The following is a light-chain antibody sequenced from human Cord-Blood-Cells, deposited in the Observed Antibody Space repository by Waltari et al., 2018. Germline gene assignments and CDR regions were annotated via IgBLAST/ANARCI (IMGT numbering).Light chain of an antibody. CDR3: SSYTSSSTYV. CDR2: EVS. J-gene: IGLJ1*01. V-gene: IGLV2-14*01. Sequence: QSALTQPASVSGSPGQSITISCTVTSSDVGGYNYVSWYQQHPGKAPKLMIYEVSKRPSGVSNRFPGSKSGNPSSLTISGLQAEDEADYYCSSYTSSSTYVFGTGTKVTVL. CDR1: SSDVGGYNY.